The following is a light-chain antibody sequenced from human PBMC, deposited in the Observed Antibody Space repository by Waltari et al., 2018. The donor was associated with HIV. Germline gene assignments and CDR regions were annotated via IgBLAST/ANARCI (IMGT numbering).Light chain of an antibody. CDR3: QQYHTFPLT. J-gene: IGKJ4*01. V-gene: IGKV1-5*03. CDR2: RAS. CDR1: QNINTW. Sequence: DVQMSQSLSALSASLGDRVAITCRASQNINTWLAWYQQKPGKAPKPLIYRASTLESGVPSRFSGSGSGTEFTLTINNLQPDDFATFFCQQYHTFPLTFGGGTKVE.